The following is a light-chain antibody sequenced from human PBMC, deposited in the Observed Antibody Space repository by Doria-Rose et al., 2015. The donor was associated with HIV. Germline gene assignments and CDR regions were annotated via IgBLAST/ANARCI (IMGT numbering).Light chain of an antibody. CDR2: GAS. V-gene: IGKV3-20*01. CDR3: QQYGSSPYT. CDR1: QSVSSSY. J-gene: IGKJ2*01. Sequence: IVLTQSPDTLSLSPGERATLSCRASQSVSSSYLAWYQQKPGQAPRLLIYGASRRATGIPERFSGSGSGTDFALTISRLEPEDFAVYYCQQYGSSPYTFGQGTKLEIK.